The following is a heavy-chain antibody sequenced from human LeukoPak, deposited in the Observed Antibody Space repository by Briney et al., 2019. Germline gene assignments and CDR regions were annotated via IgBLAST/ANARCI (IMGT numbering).Heavy chain of an antibody. V-gene: IGHV4-30-4*07. D-gene: IGHD4-17*01. Sequence: SQTLSLTCAVSGGSISSGGYSWSWIRQPPGKGLEWIGYIYYSGSTYYNPSLKSRVTISVDTSKNQFSLKLSSVTAADTAVYYCARMKMNLYGDYDDNWFDPWGQGTLVTVSS. CDR3: ARMKMNLYGDYDDNWFDP. J-gene: IGHJ5*02. CDR1: GGSISSGGYS. CDR2: IYYSGST.